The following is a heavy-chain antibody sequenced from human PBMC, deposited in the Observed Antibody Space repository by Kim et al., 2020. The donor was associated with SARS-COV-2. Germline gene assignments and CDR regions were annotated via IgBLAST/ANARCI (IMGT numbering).Heavy chain of an antibody. V-gene: IGHV1-18*04. CDR3: ERTSTGDY. D-gene: IGHD3-9*01. CDR2: ISAYNGNT. Sequence: ASVKVSCKASGYIFSTYAITWVRQAPGQGLEWMGWISAYNGNTNYAQKFQGRVTMTTDTSTSTVYMELRSLRSDDTAVYYCERTSTGDYWGQGTLVTVAS. CDR1: GYIFSTYA. J-gene: IGHJ4*02.